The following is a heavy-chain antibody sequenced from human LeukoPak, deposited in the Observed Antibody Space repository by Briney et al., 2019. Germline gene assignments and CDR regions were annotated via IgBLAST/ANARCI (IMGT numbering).Heavy chain of an antibody. CDR1: GGSVSSGRYY. V-gene: IGHV4-61*02. D-gene: IGHD1-26*01. Sequence: PSQTLSLTCSVSGGSVSSGRYYWTWIRQPAGKGLEWIGRFYTTGTTNYNPSLESRVTISIDTSKNQFSLKLSSVTAADTAVYYCARETTLGPTSRMDVWGKGATVTVSS. J-gene: IGHJ6*04. CDR2: FYTTGTT. CDR3: ARETTLGPTSRMDV.